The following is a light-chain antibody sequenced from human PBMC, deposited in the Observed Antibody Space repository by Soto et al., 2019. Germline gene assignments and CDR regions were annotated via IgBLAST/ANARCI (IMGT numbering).Light chain of an antibody. V-gene: IGKV1-5*03. J-gene: IGKJ1*01. CDR3: QQYNSYPWM. CDR1: QSISSW. Sequence: DIQMTQSPSTLSASVGDRVTITCRASQSISSWLAWYQQKPGKAPKLLIYKASSLESGVPSRFSGSGSGTEFTLTISSXQPDDFATYYCQQYNSYPWMFGQGTKVDIK. CDR2: KAS.